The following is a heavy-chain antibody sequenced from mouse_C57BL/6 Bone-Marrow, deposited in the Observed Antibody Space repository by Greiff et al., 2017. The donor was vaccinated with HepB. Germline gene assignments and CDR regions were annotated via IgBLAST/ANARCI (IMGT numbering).Heavy chain of an antibody. CDR3: ARGITPYYYAMDY. Sequence: VKLMESGPELVKPGASVKISCKASGYAFSSSWMNWVKQRSGKGLEWIGRIYPGDGDTNYNGKFKGKATLTADKSSSTAYMQLSSLTSEDSAVYFCARGITPYYYAMDYWGQGTSVTVSS. J-gene: IGHJ4*01. CDR2: IYPGDGDT. V-gene: IGHV1-82*01. CDR1: GYAFSSSW. D-gene: IGHD2-4*01.